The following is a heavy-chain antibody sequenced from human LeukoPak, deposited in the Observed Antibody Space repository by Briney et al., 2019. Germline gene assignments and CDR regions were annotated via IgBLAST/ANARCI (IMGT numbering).Heavy chain of an antibody. Sequence: PGGSLRLSCAASGFTFSSYSMNWVRQAPGKGLEWVSSISSSSSYIYYADSVKGRFTISRDNAKNSLYLQMNSLRAEDTAVYYCAKSDPNSSGLDYWGQGTPGTVSS. CDR2: ISSSSSYI. CDR1: GFTFSSYS. J-gene: IGHJ4*02. CDR3: AKSDPNSSGLDY. D-gene: IGHD6-19*01. V-gene: IGHV3-21*01.